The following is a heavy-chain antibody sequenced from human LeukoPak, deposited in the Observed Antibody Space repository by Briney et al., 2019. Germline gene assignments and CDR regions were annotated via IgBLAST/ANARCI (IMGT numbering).Heavy chain of an antibody. CDR2: FDPEDGET. CDR3: ATAGIPKWELSN. D-gene: IGHD1-26*01. Sequence: ASVKVSCKVSGYTLTELSMHWVRQAPGKGLEWMGGFDPEDGETIYAQKFQGRVTMTEDTSTDTAYMELSSLRSEDTVVYYCATAGIPKWELSNWGQGTLVTVSS. J-gene: IGHJ4*02. V-gene: IGHV1-24*01. CDR1: GYTLTELS.